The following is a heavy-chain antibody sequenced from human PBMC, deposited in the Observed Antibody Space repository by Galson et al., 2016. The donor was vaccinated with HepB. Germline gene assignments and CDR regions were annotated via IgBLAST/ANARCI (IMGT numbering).Heavy chain of an antibody. CDR3: VRGHYDSSGYYPF. J-gene: IGHJ4*02. CDR1: GYTFIKYY. V-gene: IGHV1-46*01. D-gene: IGHD3-22*01. CDR2: INPSGGST. Sequence: SVKVSCKASGYTFIKYYIHWVRQAPGQGLEWMGIINPSGGSTNYAQKFQGRVTMTRDTSTSTVYMELSSLRSEDTAVYYCVRGHYDSSGYYPFWGPGTLVTVSS.